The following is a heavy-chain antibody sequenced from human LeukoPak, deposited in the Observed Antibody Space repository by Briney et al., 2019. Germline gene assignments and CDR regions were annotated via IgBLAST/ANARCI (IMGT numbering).Heavy chain of an antibody. Sequence: SETLSLTCAVYGGSFSGYYWSWIRQPPGKGLEWIGEIKHSGSTNYNPSLKSRVTISVDTSKNQFSLKLSSVTAADTAVYYCVAAAGTFDWFDPWGQGTLVTVSS. V-gene: IGHV4-34*01. CDR3: VAAAGTFDWFDP. D-gene: IGHD6-13*01. CDR2: IKHSGST. CDR1: GGSFSGYY. J-gene: IGHJ5*02.